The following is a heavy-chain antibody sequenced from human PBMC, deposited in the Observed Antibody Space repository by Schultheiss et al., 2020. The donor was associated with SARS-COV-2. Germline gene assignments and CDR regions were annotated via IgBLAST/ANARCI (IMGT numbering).Heavy chain of an antibody. CDR2: ISYDGNNK. V-gene: IGHV3-30*07. CDR1: GFTFSSYA. Sequence: GGSLRLSCAASGFTFSSYAMHWVRQAPGKGLEWVAGISYDGNNKYYADVVKGRFSITRDNSKKTVDLQMNSLRVEDTAVYYCARVGATVTTSHYHGMDVWGQGTTVTVSS. D-gene: IGHD4-17*01. CDR3: ARVGATVTTSHYHGMDV. J-gene: IGHJ6*02.